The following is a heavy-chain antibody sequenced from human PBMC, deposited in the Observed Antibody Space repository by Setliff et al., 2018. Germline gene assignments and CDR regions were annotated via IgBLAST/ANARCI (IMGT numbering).Heavy chain of an antibody. CDR2: INPSGGST. D-gene: IGHD5-18*01. J-gene: IGHJ4*02. Sequence: GASVKVSCKASGYTFTSYYMHWVRQAPGQGLEWMGIINPSGGSTSYAQKFQGRVTMTRDTSTSTAYMELSSLRSEDTAVYYCATSVSWIQLVLYPQGHPEPFDYWGQGTLVTVSS. V-gene: IGHV1-46*01. CDR1: GYTFTSYY. CDR3: ATSVSWIQLVLYPQGHPEPFDY.